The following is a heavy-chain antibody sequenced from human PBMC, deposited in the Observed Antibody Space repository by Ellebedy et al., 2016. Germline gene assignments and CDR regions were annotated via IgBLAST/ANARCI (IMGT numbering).Heavy chain of an antibody. CDR3: AKDKGGAAAGRGLDY. CDR1: GFTFSSYW. D-gene: IGHD6-13*01. CDR2: ISWNSGSI. Sequence: SLKISXAASGFTFSSYWMHWVRQAPGKGLEWVSGISWNSGSIGYADSVKGRFTISRDNAKNSLYLQMNSLRAEDTALYYCAKDKGGAAAGRGLDYWGQGTLVTVSS. V-gene: IGHV3-9*01. J-gene: IGHJ4*02.